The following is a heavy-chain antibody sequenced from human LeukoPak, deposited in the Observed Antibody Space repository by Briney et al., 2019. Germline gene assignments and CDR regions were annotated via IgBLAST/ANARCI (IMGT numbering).Heavy chain of an antibody. Sequence: ASVKVSCKASGGTFSSYAISWVRQAPGQGLEWMGCIKYNGDGANSAQKFQGRVTTTWDTSITTAYMELSSLRSDDTAVYYCAREAQGTYKFLDWGQGTLVTVSS. CDR3: AREAQGTYKFLD. J-gene: IGHJ4*02. V-gene: IGHV1-2*02. CDR2: IKYNGDGA. D-gene: IGHD1-1*01. CDR1: GGTFSSYA.